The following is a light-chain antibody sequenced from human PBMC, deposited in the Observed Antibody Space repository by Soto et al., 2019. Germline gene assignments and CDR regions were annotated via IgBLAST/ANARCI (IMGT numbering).Light chain of an antibody. CDR3: PQYYSTPYT. V-gene: IGKV4-1*01. J-gene: IGKJ2*01. Sequence: DIVLTQSPDSLAVSLGERATINCKSSQTILYSSNNKNYLAWYQQKPGQPPKLLIYWASTRESGVPDRFSGRGSGNDFTLTINSLQAEDVAVSFFPQYYSTPYTFGQGTKLEIK. CDR1: QTILYSSNNKNY. CDR2: WAS.